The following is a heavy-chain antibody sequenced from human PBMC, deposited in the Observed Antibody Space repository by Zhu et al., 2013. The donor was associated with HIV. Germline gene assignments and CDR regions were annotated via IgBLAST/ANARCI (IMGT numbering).Heavy chain of an antibody. Sequence: QVQLQESGPGLVKPSETLSLTCTVSGGSISSSSYYWGWIRQPPGKGLEWIGSIYYSGSTYYNPSLKSRVTISVDTSKNQFSLKLSSVTAADTAVYYCARDGYSYGPLDYWGQGTLVHRLL. D-gene: IGHD5-18*01. CDR3: ARDGYSYGPLDY. CDR1: GGSISSSSYY. V-gene: IGHV4-39*07. CDR2: IYYSGST. J-gene: IGHJ4*02.